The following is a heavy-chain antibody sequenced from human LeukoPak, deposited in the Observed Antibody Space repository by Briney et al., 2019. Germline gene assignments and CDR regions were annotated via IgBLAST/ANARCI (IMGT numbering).Heavy chain of an antibody. Sequence: GGSLRLSCAASGLTFSNAWMSWVRQAPGQGLEWVARIKTKTDGETTEYAAPVKGRFTISRDDSKNTLYLQMNSLKTEDTAVYYCTTDYSDYVWGSYRPDYWGQGTLVIVSS. D-gene: IGHD3-16*02. CDR3: TTDYSDYVWGSYRPDY. CDR2: IKTKTDGETT. J-gene: IGHJ4*02. CDR1: GLTFSNAW. V-gene: IGHV3-15*01.